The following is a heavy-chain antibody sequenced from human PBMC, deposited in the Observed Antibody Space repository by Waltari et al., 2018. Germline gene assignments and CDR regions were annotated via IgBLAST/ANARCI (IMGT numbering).Heavy chain of an antibody. V-gene: IGHV1-2*04. CDR1: GYPFPGSS. Sequence: QVQLVQSGSEVTKPGASVKVSCQASGYPFPGSSMPWVRQATGQGLEGRGWINPNSGGTNYAQKFQGWVTRTRETPISKAKMERRRLRTDETAGNYWARDEGGGWVDPWGQGTLVTVSA. J-gene: IGHJ5*02. CDR2: INPNSGGT. CDR3: ARDEGGGWVDP. D-gene: IGHD3-16*01.